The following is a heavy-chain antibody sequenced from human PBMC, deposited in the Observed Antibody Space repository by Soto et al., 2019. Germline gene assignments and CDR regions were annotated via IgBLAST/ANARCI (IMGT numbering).Heavy chain of an antibody. J-gene: IGHJ4*02. CDR3: ARGRYGDY. CDR1: GYTFTSYG. V-gene: IGHV1-18*01. D-gene: IGHD1-1*01. CDR2: ISAHNGNT. Sequence: QVHLVQYGAEVKKPGASVKVSCKASGYTFTSYGITWVRQAPGQGLEWIGWISAHNGNTDYAQKLQGRVIVTRDTSTSTAYMELRSLRSDDTAVYYCARGRYGDYWGQGALVTVSS.